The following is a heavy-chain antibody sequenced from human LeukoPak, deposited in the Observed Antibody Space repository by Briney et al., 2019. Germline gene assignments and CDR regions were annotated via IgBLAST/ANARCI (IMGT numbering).Heavy chain of an antibody. V-gene: IGHV1-46*01. CDR3: ARDLQMTTVSKVGDFEF. J-gene: IGHJ4*02. CDR1: GYTFTNYY. D-gene: IGHD4-17*01. CDR2: IKPTDGDT. Sequence: ASVTVSFTASGYTFTNYYIHCLRQAPGQGHEWMGIIKPTDGDTNYAQKFRGRFTMTRDTTTATVYMDLSSLRSEDTAVYYCARDLQMTTVSKVGDFEFWGQGTLVTVSS.